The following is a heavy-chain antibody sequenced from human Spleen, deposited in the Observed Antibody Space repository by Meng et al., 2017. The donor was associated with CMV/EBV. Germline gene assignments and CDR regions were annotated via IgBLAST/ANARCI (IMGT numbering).Heavy chain of an antibody. Sequence: ASGYTFINFGISWVRQAPGQGLEWMGWISAYNGDRNHAPKFQDRVTMTADTSTRTVYMELRSLRSDDTAVYYCARGGEWLVQVHGYWGQGTLVTVSS. CDR2: ISAYNGDR. D-gene: IGHD6-19*01. V-gene: IGHV1-18*01. CDR3: ARGGEWLVQVHGY. J-gene: IGHJ4*02. CDR1: GYTFINFG.